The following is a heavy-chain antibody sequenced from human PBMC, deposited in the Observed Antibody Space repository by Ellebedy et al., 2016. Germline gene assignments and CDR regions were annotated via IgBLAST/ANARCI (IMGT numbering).Heavy chain of an antibody. V-gene: IGHV3-30-3*01. J-gene: IGHJ3*01. CDR2: LSDGGSSR. CDR3: ARDWGFGGGWPANDAFDV. D-gene: IGHD3-16*01. Sequence: GGSLRLSCAASGFTFSSYAMHWVRRAPGKGLEWVAVLSDGGSSRYYADSVKARFTIFRDNSKDTLYLQMNSLRVEDTAVYYCARDWGFGGGWPANDAFDVWGQGTVVTVSS. CDR1: GFTFSSYA.